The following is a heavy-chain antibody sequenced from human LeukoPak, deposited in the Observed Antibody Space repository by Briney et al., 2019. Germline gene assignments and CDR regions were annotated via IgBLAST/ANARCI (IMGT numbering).Heavy chain of an antibody. D-gene: IGHD3-10*01. Sequence: PGGSLILSCTASGFTFGDYAMSWVRQAPGRGLEWVSVIYGGGNTYYPDSVKGRFTISRDNSKNTLYLQMNSLRAEDTAVYYCASGEWPQDYWGQGTLVTVSS. J-gene: IGHJ4*02. CDR2: IYGGGNT. CDR3: ASGEWPQDY. CDR1: GFTFGDYA. V-gene: IGHV3-53*01.